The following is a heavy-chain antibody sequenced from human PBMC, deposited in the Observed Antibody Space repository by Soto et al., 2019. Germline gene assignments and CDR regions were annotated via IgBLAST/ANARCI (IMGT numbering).Heavy chain of an antibody. CDR3: ARRGTISSAHHFDH. CDR2: ITSSGRNT. CDR1: GFTFSGYN. V-gene: IGHV3-11*01. J-gene: IGHJ4*02. Sequence: QVQLVESGGGLVKPGGSLRLSCAASGFTFSGYNMSWLRQAPGKGLEWVAYITSSGRNTFDAESVKGRFTISRDNTMNLLYLQMRSLSAEDTAGYYCARRGTISSAHHFDHWGQGTLVTVSS. D-gene: IGHD6-6*01.